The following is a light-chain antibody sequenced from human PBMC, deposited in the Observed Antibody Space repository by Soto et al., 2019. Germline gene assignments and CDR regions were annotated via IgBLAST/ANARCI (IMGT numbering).Light chain of an antibody. CDR2: GAS. CDR3: QHMRT. J-gene: IGKJ1*01. CDR1: QSVSSN. V-gene: IGKV3-15*01. Sequence: EVVMTQSPDTLSVSPGERATLSCRASQSVSSNLAWYQQKLGQAPRLLIYGASTRATGISAKFSGRGFGTEFSFTISSLQPDDFGTYYCQHMRTFGQGTKVDIK.